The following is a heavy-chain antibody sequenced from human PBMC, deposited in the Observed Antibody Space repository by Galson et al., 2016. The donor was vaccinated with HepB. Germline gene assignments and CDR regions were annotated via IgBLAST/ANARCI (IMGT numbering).Heavy chain of an antibody. D-gene: IGHD1-14*01. CDR3: VRETLRGTRFDN. J-gene: IGHJ4*02. CDR1: GFPFSQYN. V-gene: IGHV3-21*01. CDR2: IRSSSSYI. Sequence: SLRLSCAASGFPFSQYNMNWVRQAPGKGLEWVSFIRSSSSYIYYVDSVKGRFTISRDNAKNSLYLQMDSLRAEDTAVYYCVRETLRGTRFDNWGQGTLVTVSS.